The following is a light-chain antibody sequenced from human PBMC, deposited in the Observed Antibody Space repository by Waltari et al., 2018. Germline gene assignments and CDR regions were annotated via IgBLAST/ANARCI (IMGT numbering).Light chain of an antibody. J-gene: IGKJ1*01. CDR3: QQSYSTPWT. Sequence: DIQMTQSPSSLSASVGDRVTITCRASQRISSYLNWYQQKPGKAPKLLIYAASRLQSGVPSRFSGSGSGTDFTLTISSLQPEDSATYYCQQSYSTPWTFGQGTRVEIK. V-gene: IGKV1-39*01. CDR1: QRISSY. CDR2: AAS.